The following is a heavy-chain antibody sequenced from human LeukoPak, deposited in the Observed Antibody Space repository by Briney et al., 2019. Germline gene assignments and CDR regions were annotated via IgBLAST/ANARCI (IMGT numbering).Heavy chain of an antibody. V-gene: IGHV4-30-4*01. D-gene: IGHD3-10*01. CDR3: ARDDFYGSGSYYTDY. J-gene: IGHJ4*02. CDR1: GGSISSGDYY. CDR2: IYYSGST. Sequence: SETLSLTCTVSGGSISSGDYYWSWIRQPPGKGLEWIVYIYYSGSTHYNPSLKSRVTISVDTSKNQFSLKLSSVTAADTAVYYCARDDFYGSGSYYTDYWGQGTLVTVSS.